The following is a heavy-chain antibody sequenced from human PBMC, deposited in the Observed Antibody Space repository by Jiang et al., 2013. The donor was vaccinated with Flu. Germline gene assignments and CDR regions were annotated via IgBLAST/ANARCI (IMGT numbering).Heavy chain of an antibody. J-gene: IGHJ6*03. V-gene: IGHV5-10-1*01. CDR2: IDPSDSYT. CDR1: GYSFTSYW. D-gene: IGHD5-24*01. Sequence: GAEVKKPGESLRISCKGSGYSFTSYWISWVRQMPGKGLEWMGRIDPSDSYTNYSPSFQGHVTISADKSISTAYLQWSSLKASDTAMYYCASGMATITPYYYYYYMDVWGKGTTVTVSS. CDR3: ASGMATITPYYYYYYMDV.